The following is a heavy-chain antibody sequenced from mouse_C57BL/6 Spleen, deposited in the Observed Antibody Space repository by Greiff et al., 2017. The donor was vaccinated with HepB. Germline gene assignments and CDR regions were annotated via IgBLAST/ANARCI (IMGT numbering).Heavy chain of an antibody. D-gene: IGHD1-1*01. V-gene: IGHV1-82*01. Sequence: QVQLQQSGPELVKPGASVKISCKASGYAFSSSWMNWVKQRPGKGLEWIGRIYPGDGDTNYNGKFKGKATLTADKSSSTAYMQLSSLTSEDSAVYFCARGVYGSSYLYYFDYWGQGTTLTVSS. CDR2: IYPGDGDT. CDR1: GYAFSSSW. CDR3: ARGVYGSSYLYYFDY. J-gene: IGHJ2*01.